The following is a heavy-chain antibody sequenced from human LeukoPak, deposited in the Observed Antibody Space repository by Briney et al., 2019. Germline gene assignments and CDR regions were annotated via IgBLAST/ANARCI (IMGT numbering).Heavy chain of an antibody. J-gene: IGHJ4*02. CDR2: ISAYNGNT. V-gene: IGHV1-18*04. D-gene: IGHD2-15*01. CDR1: GYTFTSYG. Sequence: ASVKVSCKASGYTFTSYGISWVRQAPGQGLEWMGWISAYNGNTNYAQKLQGRVTMTTDTSTSTAYMELRSLRSDNTAVYYCARLLGYCSGGSCYGDYWGQGTLVTVSS. CDR3: ARLLGYCSGGSCYGDY.